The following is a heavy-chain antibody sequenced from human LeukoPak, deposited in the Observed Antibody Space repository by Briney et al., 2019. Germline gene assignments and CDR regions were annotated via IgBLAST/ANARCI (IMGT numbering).Heavy chain of an antibody. J-gene: IGHJ4*02. CDR2: IRSKPYGGTT. D-gene: IGHD3-9*01. CDR3: SRDLSRWDDWPSGDY. V-gene: IGHV3-49*03. CDR1: GFNLGDYG. Sequence: GGSLRLSCTASGFNLGDYGMSWFRQAPGKGLEWLGLIRSKPYGGTTDYAASVKGRFTISRDDSKSLVYLQMNSLKTEDTAVYYCSRDLSRWDDWPSGDYWGQGTLVSVSS.